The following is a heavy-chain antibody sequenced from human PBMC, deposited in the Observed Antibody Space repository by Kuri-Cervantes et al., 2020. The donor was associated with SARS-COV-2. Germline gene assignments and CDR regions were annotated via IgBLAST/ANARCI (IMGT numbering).Heavy chain of an antibody. CDR2: IYTSGST. Sequence: SETLSLTCAVYGGSFSGYYWSWIRQPAGKGLEWIGRIYTSGSTNYNPSLKSRVTMSVNTSKNQFSLRLTSVTAADTGVYFCARGKIVVVPSPILGLGPWFYSYYMDVWGKGTTVTVSS. CDR3: ARGKIVVVPSPILGLGPWFYSYYMDV. CDR1: GGSFSGYY. J-gene: IGHJ6*03. V-gene: IGHV4-59*10. D-gene: IGHD3/OR15-3a*01.